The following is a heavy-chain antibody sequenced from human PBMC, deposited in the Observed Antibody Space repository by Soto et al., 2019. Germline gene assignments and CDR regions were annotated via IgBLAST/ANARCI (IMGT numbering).Heavy chain of an antibody. CDR1: GFTFSSYG. CDR3: AKDRSAVVRAFDI. V-gene: IGHV3-30*18. J-gene: IGHJ3*02. Sequence: GGSLRLSCAASGFTFSSYGMHWVRQAPGKGLEWVAVISYDGSNKYYADSVKGRFTISRDNSKNTLYLQMNSLRADDTAVYYCAKDRSAVVRAFDIWGQGTMVTVSS. D-gene: IGHD6-19*01. CDR2: ISYDGSNK.